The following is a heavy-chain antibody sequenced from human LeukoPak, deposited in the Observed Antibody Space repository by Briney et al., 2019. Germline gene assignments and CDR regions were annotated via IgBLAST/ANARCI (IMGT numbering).Heavy chain of an antibody. D-gene: IGHD4-11*01. CDR3: VRLDYSNFFDY. V-gene: IGHV4-38-2*02. CDR2: IYYSGSS. Sequence: MTSETLSLTCTVSGYSITSAYYWGWIRQPPGKGLEWIASIYYSGSSYYNPSLKSRVTMSVDTSKNQFSLKLSSVTAADTAVYYCVRLDYSNFFDYWGQGNLVTVSS. J-gene: IGHJ4*02. CDR1: GYSITSAYY.